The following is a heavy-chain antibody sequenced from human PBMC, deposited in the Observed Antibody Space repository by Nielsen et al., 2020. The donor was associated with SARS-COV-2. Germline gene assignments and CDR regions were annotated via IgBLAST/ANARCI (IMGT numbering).Heavy chain of an antibody. J-gene: IGHJ6*03. CDR2: ISSSSTYT. V-gene: IGHV3-48*02. CDR3: ARNNYDPFHWYMDG. D-gene: IGHD4-11*01. CDR1: GFTFTSYD. Sequence: GESLKISCAASGFTFTSYDMSWVRQAPGKGLEWVSHISSSSTYTYYADSVKGRFTISRDNAKNSLYLQLSSLRDEDPGVYYCARNNYDPFHWYMDGWGKGNAVTVSS.